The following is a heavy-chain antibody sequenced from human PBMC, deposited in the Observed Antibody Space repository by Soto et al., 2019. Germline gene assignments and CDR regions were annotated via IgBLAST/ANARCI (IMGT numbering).Heavy chain of an antibody. J-gene: IGHJ4*02. CDR1: GFTFSSYA. CDR2: TSSSGGST. CDR3: PKDGGYGWGGYYSDD. D-gene: IGHD3-10*01. Sequence: EVQLLESGGGLVQPGGSLRLSCAASGFTFSSYAMSWVRQAPGKGLEWVSTTSSSGGSTYYADSVKGRFTISRDNSKNTFNLQMNSLRAEDMAVYYCPKDGGYGWGGYYSDDWGQGTLVTVSS. V-gene: IGHV3-23*01.